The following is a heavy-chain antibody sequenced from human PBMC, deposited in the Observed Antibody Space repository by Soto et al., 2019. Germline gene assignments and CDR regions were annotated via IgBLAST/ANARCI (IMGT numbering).Heavy chain of an antibody. CDR2: ISSGDNTI. J-gene: IGHJ6*02. CDR1: GFSFSDYY. Sequence: PGGSLRLSCAASGFSFSDYYMSWIRQAPGRGLEWVSYISSGDNTIYYADSVKGRFAISRDNAKNSLYLHMNSLRAEDTAVYYCARVLQQLDYYYYGMDLWGQGTTVTVSS. CDR3: ARVLQQLDYYYYGMDL. D-gene: IGHD6-13*01. V-gene: IGHV3-11*01.